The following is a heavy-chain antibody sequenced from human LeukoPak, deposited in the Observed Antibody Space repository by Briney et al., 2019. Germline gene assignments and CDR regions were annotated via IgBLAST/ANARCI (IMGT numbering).Heavy chain of an antibody. V-gene: IGHV4-39*02. CDR3: ARALAAAVIN. CDR2: ITHRGST. J-gene: IGHJ1*01. CDR1: GGSISSSSYY. D-gene: IGHD6-13*01. Sequence: SETLSLTCTVSGGSISSSSYYWGWIRQPPGKGLEWIGEITHRGSTNYNPSLKSRVAMSVDTSKNHFSLNLTSVTAADTAIYYCARALAAAVINWGQGTLVTVSS.